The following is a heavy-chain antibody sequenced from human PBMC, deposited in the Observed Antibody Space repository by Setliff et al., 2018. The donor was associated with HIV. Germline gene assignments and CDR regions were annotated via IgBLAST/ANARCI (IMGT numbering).Heavy chain of an antibody. CDR3: ARVHCSGTNCYGVDYYFMDV. D-gene: IGHD2-2*01. CDR1: GGSISSDNW. J-gene: IGHJ6*02. V-gene: IGHV4-4*02. Sequence: SETLSLTCAVSGGSISSDNWWTWVRQAPGKGLEWIGEIYHSEYTNYNASLKSRVSMSVEKSNDQFSLKLPSVTAADTAVYSCARVHCSGTNCYGVDYYFMDVWGQGTTVTVSS. CDR2: IYHSEYT.